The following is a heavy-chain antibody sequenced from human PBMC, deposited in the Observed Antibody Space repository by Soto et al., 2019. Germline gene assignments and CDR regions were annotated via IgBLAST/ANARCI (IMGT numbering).Heavy chain of an antibody. J-gene: IGHJ6*02. CDR3: ARSQGGSSSLDIYYYYYYGMDV. V-gene: IGHV1-69*01. CDR1: GGTFSTYA. D-gene: IGHD2-15*01. CDR2: VIPIFGTP. Sequence: QVQLVQSGAEVKKPGSSVKVSCKAPGGTFSTYAISWVRQAPGQGLEWMGGVIPIFGTPKYAQKFQGRVPITADESTSTGYMELRSLRSEDTAVYYCARSQGGSSSLDIYYYYYYGMDVWGQGTTVTVSS.